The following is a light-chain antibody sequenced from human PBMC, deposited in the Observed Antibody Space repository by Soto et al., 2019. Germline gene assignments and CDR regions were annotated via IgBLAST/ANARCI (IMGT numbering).Light chain of an antibody. J-gene: IGLJ1*01. CDR2: DVS. CDR1: SSDVGGYNY. V-gene: IGLV2-11*01. CDR3: CSYAGSPRYV. Sequence: QSALTQPRSVYGSPGQSVTISCTGTSSDVGGYNYVSWYQQHPGKAPKVMIYDVSERPSGVPDRFSGSKSGNTASLTISGLQAEDEADYYCCSYAGSPRYVFGTGTQLTVL.